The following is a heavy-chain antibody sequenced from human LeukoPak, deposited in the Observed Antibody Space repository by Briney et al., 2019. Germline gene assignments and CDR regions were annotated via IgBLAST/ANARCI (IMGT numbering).Heavy chain of an antibody. Sequence: ASVKVSYKASGYSFTSYYMHWVRQAPGPGLEWMGIVNPGGGSTSYAQKFQGRVAMTRDTSTSTVYMELSSLRSEDTAVYYCARWSSGGFDYWGQGTLVTVSS. V-gene: IGHV1-46*01. CDR3: ARWSSGGFDY. CDR2: VNPGGGST. D-gene: IGHD2-15*01. J-gene: IGHJ4*02. CDR1: GYSFTSYY.